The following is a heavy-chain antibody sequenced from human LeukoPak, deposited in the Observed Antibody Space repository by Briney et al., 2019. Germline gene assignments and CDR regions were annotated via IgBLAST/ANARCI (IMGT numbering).Heavy chain of an antibody. J-gene: IGHJ4*02. CDR1: GGSISSSSYY. CDR3: ARALLWFKGPNDY. V-gene: IGHV4-39*01. CDR2: IYYSGST. D-gene: IGHD3-10*01. Sequence: SETLSLTCTVSGGSISSSSYYWGWIRQPPGKGLEWIGSIYYSGSTYYNPSLKSRVTISVDTSKNQFSLKLSSVTAADTAVYYCARALLWFKGPNDYWGQGTLVTVSS.